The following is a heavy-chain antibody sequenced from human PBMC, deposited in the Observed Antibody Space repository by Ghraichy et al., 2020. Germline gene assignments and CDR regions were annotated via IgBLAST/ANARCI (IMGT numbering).Heavy chain of an antibody. V-gene: IGHV4-59*01. CDR1: GGSISSYY. CDR2: IYYSGST. CDR3: ARANGAKNDY. D-gene: IGHD4/OR15-4a*01. Sequence: GSLRLSCTVSGGSISSYYWSWIRQPPGKGLEWIGYIYYSGSTKYNPSLKSRVTISVDTSKNQFSLKLSSVTAADTAVYYCARANGAKNDYWGQGTLVTVCS. J-gene: IGHJ4*02.